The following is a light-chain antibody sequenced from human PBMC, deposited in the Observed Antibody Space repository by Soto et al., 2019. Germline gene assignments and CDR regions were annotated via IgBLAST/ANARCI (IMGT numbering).Light chain of an antibody. J-gene: IGKJ4*01. CDR3: QHTSSFPLN. Sequence: DSQMTQSPSYVSASVGDRVTITCRASHGVSNWVAWYQQKKGKAPKLLIYGASTLESDVPARFSGSGWVRDLTLNVDSLQPEDFPTYYCQHTSSFPLNVGGGTKVDIK. V-gene: IGKV1-12*01. CDR1: HGVSNW. CDR2: GAS.